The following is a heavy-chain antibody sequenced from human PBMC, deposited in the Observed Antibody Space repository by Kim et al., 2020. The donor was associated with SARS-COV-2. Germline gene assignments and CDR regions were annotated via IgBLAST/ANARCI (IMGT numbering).Heavy chain of an antibody. CDR3: ARDKGVVGAPFDY. V-gene: IGHV1-69*01. Sequence: YEQKFQGRVTITADESTSTAYMELSSLRSEDTAVYYCARDKGVVGAPFDYWGQGTLVTVSS. D-gene: IGHD1-26*01. J-gene: IGHJ4*02.